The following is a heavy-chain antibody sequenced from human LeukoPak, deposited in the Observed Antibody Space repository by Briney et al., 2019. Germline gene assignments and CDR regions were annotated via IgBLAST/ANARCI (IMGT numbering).Heavy chain of an antibody. J-gene: IGHJ5*02. CDR1: GFTFSSYA. D-gene: IGHD3-10*01. V-gene: IGHV3-7*01. Sequence: GGSLRLSCTASGFTFSSYAMSWVRQAPGKGLEWVANIKQDGSEKYYVDSVKGRFTISRDNAKNSLYLQMNSLRAEDTAVYYCARLWSGPVDPWGQGTLVTVSS. CDR3: ARLWSGPVDP. CDR2: IKQDGSEK.